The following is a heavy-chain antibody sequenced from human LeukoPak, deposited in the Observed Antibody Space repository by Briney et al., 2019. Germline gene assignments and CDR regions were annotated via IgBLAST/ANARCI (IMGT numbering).Heavy chain of an antibody. CDR2: NKSKSDDGTT. CDR1: GLTFSNAC. J-gene: IGHJ4*02. Sequence: GGSLTLSCAASGLTFSNACMRWVRQAPGGGLEWVGRNKSKSDDGTTDYSAPVQDRLTIPRDESTNTLYVQIDSLKIEDTAVYYCPTDRGWYYFDYWGQGTLVTVSS. V-gene: IGHV3-15*01. CDR3: PTDRGWYYFDY. D-gene: IGHD6-19*01.